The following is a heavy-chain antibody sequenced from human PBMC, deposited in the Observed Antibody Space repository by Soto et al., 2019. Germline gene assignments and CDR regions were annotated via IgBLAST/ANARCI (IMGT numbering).Heavy chain of an antibody. CDR2: ISAYNGNT. V-gene: IGHV1-18*01. Sequence: ASVKVSCKASGYTFTSYGISWVRQAPGQGLEWMGWISAYNGNTNYAQKLRGRAPLTTDFSPSTAYLELRSLSFDDTAVYYCARALGGGFYFAPYGGKGTLVTVP. CDR1: GYTFTSYG. J-gene: IGHJ4*02. CDR3: ARALGGGFYFAPY. D-gene: IGHD3-22*01.